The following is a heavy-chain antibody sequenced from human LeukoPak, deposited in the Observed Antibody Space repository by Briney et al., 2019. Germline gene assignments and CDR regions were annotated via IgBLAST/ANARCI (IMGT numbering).Heavy chain of an antibody. D-gene: IGHD3-10*01. Sequence: HPGGSLRLSCAASGFTFRLYAMAWVRQAPGKGLEWVAAISGTGFAGSGLKTYYADSVQGRFAISRDNSKNTLYLQMDGLRADDTAVYYCAKPGVTYYYGSDDYWGRGTLVIVSS. V-gene: IGHV3-23*01. CDR1: GFTFRLYA. CDR3: AKPGVTYYYGSDDY. CDR2: ISGTGFAGSGLKT. J-gene: IGHJ4*02.